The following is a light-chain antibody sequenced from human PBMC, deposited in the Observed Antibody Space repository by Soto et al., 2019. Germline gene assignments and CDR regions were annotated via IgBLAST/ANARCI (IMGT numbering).Light chain of an antibody. CDR1: PSDIGAYSY. J-gene: IGLJ2*01. Sequence: QSALTQPASVSGSPGQSITISCSGTPSDIGAYSYVSWYQHLPGKAPKVIIYDVTNRPSGVSRRFSGSKSGTTASLTISGLQAEDEANYYCGSYTISSTLMIFGGGTKLTVL. CDR3: GSYTISSTLMI. V-gene: IGLV2-14*03. CDR2: DVT.